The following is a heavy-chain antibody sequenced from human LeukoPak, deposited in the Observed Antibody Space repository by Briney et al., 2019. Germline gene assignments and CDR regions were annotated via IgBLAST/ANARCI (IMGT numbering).Heavy chain of an antibody. CDR1: GFTLSNYA. J-gene: IGHJ4*02. D-gene: IGHD6-19*01. V-gene: IGHV3-23*01. CDR2: ISASGSST. Sequence: GGSLRLSCAASGFTLSNYAMSWVRQAPGKGLEWVSAISASGSSTFYADSVRGRFTISRDDSKNTLYLQMNSLRAEDTAVYYCARGSGLAGRQWLVIGGVYFDYWGQGTLVTVSS. CDR3: ARGSGLAGRQWLVIGGVYFDY.